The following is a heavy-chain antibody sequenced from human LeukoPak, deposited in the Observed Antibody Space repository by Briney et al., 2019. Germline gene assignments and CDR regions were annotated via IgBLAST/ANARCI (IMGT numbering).Heavy chain of an antibody. V-gene: IGHV4-39*01. CDR1: GGSISSSSYY. CDR3: ARLGKGYDFWSGAYYYYMDV. J-gene: IGHJ6*03. Sequence: NPSETLSLTCTVSGGSISSSSYYWGWIRQPPGKGLEWIGSIYYSGSTYYNPFLKSRVTISVDTSKNQFSLKLSSVTAADTAVYYCARLGKGYDFWSGAYYYYMDVWGKGTTVTVSS. D-gene: IGHD3-3*01. CDR2: IYYSGST.